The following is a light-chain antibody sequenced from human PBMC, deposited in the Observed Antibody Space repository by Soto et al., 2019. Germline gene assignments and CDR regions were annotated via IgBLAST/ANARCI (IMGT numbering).Light chain of an antibody. CDR2: GAS. CDR3: QHFGGTTFT. J-gene: IGKJ5*01. V-gene: IGKV3-20*01. Sequence: IVLTQSPGTLSLSPGERATLCCRASQSVSSSYLAWYQQKPGQAPRLLIYGASSRATGIPDRFSGGGSGTDFTLTITRLEPEDFAVYYCQHFGGTTFTFGQGTRLEIK. CDR1: QSVSSSY.